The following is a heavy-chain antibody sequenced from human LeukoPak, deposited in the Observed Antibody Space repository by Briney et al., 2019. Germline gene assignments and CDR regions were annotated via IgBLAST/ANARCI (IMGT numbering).Heavy chain of an antibody. CDR3: ARDVSSTLILDY. Sequence: PSETLSLTSTVSGGSLSSGDSSWRWIRQPPGKGLEWIGYIYYSGNPYYNPSLKRRVTMSVDTSKNQFSLKLNSVTAADTAVYYCARDVSSTLILDYWGQGTLVTVSS. CDR2: IYYSGNP. J-gene: IGHJ4*02. CDR1: GGSLSSGDSS. D-gene: IGHD2-21*01. V-gene: IGHV4-30-4*01.